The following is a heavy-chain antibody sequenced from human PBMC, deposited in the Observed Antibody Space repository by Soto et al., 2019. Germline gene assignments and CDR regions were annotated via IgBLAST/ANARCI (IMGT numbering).Heavy chain of an antibody. CDR3: ARDHSGSRPLDY. D-gene: IGHD1-26*01. CDR2: ISYDGSNK. Sequence: QTGGSLRLSCAASGFTFSSYAMHWVRQAPGKGLEWVAVISYDGSNKYYADSVKGRFTISRDNSKNTLYLQMNSPRAEDTAVYYCARDHSGSRPLDYWGQGTLVTVSS. J-gene: IGHJ4*02. V-gene: IGHV3-30-3*01. CDR1: GFTFSSYA.